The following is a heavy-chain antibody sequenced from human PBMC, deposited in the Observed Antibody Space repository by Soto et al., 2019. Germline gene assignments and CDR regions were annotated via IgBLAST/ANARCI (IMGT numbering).Heavy chain of an antibody. CDR1: GGTFSSYA. V-gene: IGHV1-69*13. CDR2: IIPIFGTA. CDR3: ARANTYYYDSSGYYGFAY. D-gene: IGHD3-22*01. J-gene: IGHJ4*02. Sequence: ASVKVSCKASGGTFSSYAISWVRQAPGQGLEWMGGIIPIFGTANYAQKFQGRVTITADESTSTAYMELSSLRSEDTAVYYCARANTYYYDSSGYYGFAYWGQGTLVTVSS.